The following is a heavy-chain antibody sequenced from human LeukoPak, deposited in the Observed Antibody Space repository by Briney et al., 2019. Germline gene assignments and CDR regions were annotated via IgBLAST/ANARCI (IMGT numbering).Heavy chain of an antibody. CDR1: GFTFDDYA. CDR3: AKDIVPYYYDSSGYPDY. V-gene: IGHV3-43D*03. Sequence: GGSLRLSCAASGFTFDDYAMHWVRQAPGKGLEWVSLISWDGGSTYYADSVKGRFTISRDNSKNSLYLQMNSLRAEDTALYYCAKDIVPYYYDSSGYPDYWGQGTLVTVSS. CDR2: ISWDGGST. D-gene: IGHD3-22*01. J-gene: IGHJ4*02.